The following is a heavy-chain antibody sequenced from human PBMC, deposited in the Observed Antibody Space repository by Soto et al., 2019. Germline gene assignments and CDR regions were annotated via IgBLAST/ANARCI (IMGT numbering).Heavy chain of an antibody. V-gene: IGHV4-59*08. D-gene: IGHD6-19*01. J-gene: IGHJ4*02. CDR3: ARGFAIGWYTYFFDL. Sequence: QVQLQESGPGLVKPSETLSLTCTVSGASISGYHWGWIRQPPGKGLEWIGYLYYTGSTHYNPSLKSRVSMSVDTSKNQFSLELNSVTAADTAVYYCARGFAIGWYTYFFDLWGQGPLVTVSS. CDR2: LYYTGST. CDR1: GASISGYH.